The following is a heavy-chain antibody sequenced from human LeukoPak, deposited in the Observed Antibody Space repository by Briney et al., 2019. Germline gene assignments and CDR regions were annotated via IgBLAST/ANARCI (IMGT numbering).Heavy chain of an antibody. CDR1: GFTFSNAW. CDR3: TTLHTGIAVVY. D-gene: IGHD6-13*01. Sequence: GGSLRLSCAASGFTFSNAWMNWVRQAPGKGLEWVGRIKSKTDGGTTDYAAPVKGRFTISRDDSKNTLYLQMNSLKPEGTAVYYCTTLHTGIAVVYWGQGTLVTVSS. V-gene: IGHV3-15*07. CDR2: IKSKTDGGTT. J-gene: IGHJ4*02.